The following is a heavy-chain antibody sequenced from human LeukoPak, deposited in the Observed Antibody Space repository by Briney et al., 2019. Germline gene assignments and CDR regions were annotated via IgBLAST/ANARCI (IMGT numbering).Heavy chain of an antibody. CDR2: ISSSSSTI. D-gene: IGHD3-16*01. Sequence: GGSLRLSCAASGFTFSSYSMNWVRQAPGKGLEWVSYISSSSSTIYYADSVEGRFTISRDNSKNSLYLQMNSLRTEDTALYYCARARGILLSAPPDVWGQGTTVTVSS. CDR1: GFTFSSYS. CDR3: ARARGILLSAPPDV. J-gene: IGHJ6*02. V-gene: IGHV3-48*04.